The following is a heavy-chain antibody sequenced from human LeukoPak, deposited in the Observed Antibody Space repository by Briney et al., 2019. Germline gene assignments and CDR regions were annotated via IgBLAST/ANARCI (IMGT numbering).Heavy chain of an antibody. CDR2: ISYSGST. V-gene: IGHV4-30-2*03. CDR3: ARGYPIDY. Sequence: PSETLSLTCAVSGGSISSGGYSWSWIRQPPGKGLEWIGSISYSGSTFFNPSLKSRVTVSVDTSKNQFSLKVTSVTAADTAVFYCARGYPIDYWGQGTLVTVSS. CDR1: GGSISSGGYS. J-gene: IGHJ4*02. D-gene: IGHD2-15*01.